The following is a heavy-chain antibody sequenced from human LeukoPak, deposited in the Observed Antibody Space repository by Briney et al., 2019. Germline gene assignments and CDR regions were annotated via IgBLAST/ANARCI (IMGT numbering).Heavy chain of an antibody. J-gene: IGHJ4*02. CDR3: ARGGGYYDYFDY. CDR2: IYYSGST. Sequence: SETLSLTCTVSGGSISSYYWSWVRQPPGKGLERIGYIYYSGSTNYNPSLKSRVTISVDTSKNQFSLKLSSVTAADTAVYYCARGGGYYDYFDYWGQGTLVTVSS. D-gene: IGHD3-3*01. V-gene: IGHV4-59*01. CDR1: GGSISSYY.